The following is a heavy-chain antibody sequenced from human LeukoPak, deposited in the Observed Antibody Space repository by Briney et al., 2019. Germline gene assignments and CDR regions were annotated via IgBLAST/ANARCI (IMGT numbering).Heavy chain of an antibody. D-gene: IGHD2-2*01. CDR2: IYNDGSRT. Sequence: GGSLRLSCAASGFTFSSYWMHWVRQAPGKGLVWVSRIYNDGSRTNYADSVKGRFTISRDNAKNTPYLQMNSLRAEDTAVYHCARDLCTSTGCQYWFDPWGQGTLVTVSS. J-gene: IGHJ5*02. V-gene: IGHV3-74*01. CDR3: ARDLCTSTGCQYWFDP. CDR1: GFTFSSYW.